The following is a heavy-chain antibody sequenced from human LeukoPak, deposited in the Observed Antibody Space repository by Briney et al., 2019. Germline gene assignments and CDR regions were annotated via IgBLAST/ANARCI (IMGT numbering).Heavy chain of an antibody. D-gene: IGHD4-17*01. J-gene: IGHJ4*02. CDR2: INTNTGNP. CDR3: ARSNNDGDYLGVGFDY. Sequence: GASVNVSCKSSGYTFNNYAMNWVRQAPGQGLEWMGWINTNTGNPTYAQGFTGRFVFSSDTSVRTAYLQMSSLKAEDTAVYYCARSNNDGDYLGVGFDYWGQGTLVTVSS. V-gene: IGHV7-4-1*02. CDR1: GYTFNNYA.